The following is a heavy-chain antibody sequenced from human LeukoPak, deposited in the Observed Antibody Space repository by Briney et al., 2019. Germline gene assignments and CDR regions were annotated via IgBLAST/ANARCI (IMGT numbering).Heavy chain of an antibody. D-gene: IGHD2-2*01. Sequence: SVKVSCKASGGTFSSYAISWVRQAPGEGLGWMGGIIPIFGTANYAQKFQGRVTITTDESTSTAYMELSSLRSEDTAVYYCARAVVVPAAIVWFDPWGQGTLVTVSS. CDR3: ARAVVVPAAIVWFDP. V-gene: IGHV1-69*05. CDR1: GGTFSSYA. J-gene: IGHJ5*02. CDR2: IIPIFGTA.